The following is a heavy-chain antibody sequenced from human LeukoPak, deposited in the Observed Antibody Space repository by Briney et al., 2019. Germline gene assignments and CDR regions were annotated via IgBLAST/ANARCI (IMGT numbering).Heavy chain of an antibody. CDR1: GGSISNYY. CDR3: ARHYCGGDCYSRWYFDL. D-gene: IGHD2-21*02. CDR2: VYSSGST. V-gene: IGHV4-4*07. J-gene: IGHJ2*01. Sequence: SETLSLTCTVSGGSISNYYWGWIRQPAGKGLEWIGRVYSSGSTNYNPSLKSRVTMSVDTSKNQFSLKLSSVTAADTAVYYCARHYCGGDCYSRWYFDLWGRGTLVTVSS.